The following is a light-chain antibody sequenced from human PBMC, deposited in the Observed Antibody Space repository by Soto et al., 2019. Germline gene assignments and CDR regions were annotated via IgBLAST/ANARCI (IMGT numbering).Light chain of an antibody. Sequence: DIQMTQSPSILSASVGDRVTITCRASQSIGSWLAWYQQKPGKAPNLLIYKASSLESGVPPRFSGSGSGTEFTLTISSLQPDDFATYYCQQYHSYSWTFGQVTKVDIK. J-gene: IGKJ1*01. CDR1: QSIGSW. V-gene: IGKV1-5*03. CDR3: QQYHSYSWT. CDR2: KAS.